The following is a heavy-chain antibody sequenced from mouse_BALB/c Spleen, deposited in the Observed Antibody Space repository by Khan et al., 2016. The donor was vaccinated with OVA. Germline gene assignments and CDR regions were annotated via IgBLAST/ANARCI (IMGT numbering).Heavy chain of an antibody. CDR2: ISSDGDYT. Sequence: EVQLVESGGDLVKSGGSLKLSCAASGFTFSPYIMSWVRQTPDKRLEWVATISSDGDYTYYPDSVKGRFNISRDNAKNTLYLQMSSLKSEDTAIYYCATHLTGSFAYWGQGTLVTVSA. J-gene: IGHJ3*01. CDR1: GFTFSPYI. V-gene: IGHV5-6*01. CDR3: ATHLTGSFAY. D-gene: IGHD4-1*01.